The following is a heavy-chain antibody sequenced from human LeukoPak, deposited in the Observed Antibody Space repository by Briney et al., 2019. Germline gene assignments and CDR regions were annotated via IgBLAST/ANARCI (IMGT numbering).Heavy chain of an antibody. V-gene: IGHV3-21*01. D-gene: IGHD5-18*01. CDR2: ISSSSSYI. J-gene: IGHJ6*02. CDR3: ARALQLWLKKDYYYYGMDV. CDR1: GFTFSSYS. Sequence: PGGSLRLSCAVSGFTFSSYSMNWVRQAPGKGLEWVPSISSSSSYIYYADSVKGRFTISRDNAKNSLYLQMNSLRAEDTAVYYCARALQLWLKKDYYYYGMDVWGQGTTVTVSS.